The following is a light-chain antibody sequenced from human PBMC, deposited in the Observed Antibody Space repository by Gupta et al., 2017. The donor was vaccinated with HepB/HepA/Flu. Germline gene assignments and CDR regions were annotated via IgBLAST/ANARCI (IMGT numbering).Light chain of an antibody. J-gene: IGLJ1*01. CDR1: NTDIGGYNY. Sequence: QSALTKPPSVSGSPGQSITISCTGTNTDIGGYNYVSWYQRYPAKAPQLIIYDVTNRPSGISNRFSGSKSGTTASLTISGLEAEDEAEYFCSSYSSISFHFVFGGGTKVTVL. CDR2: DVT. CDR3: SSYSSISFHFV. V-gene: IGLV2-14*03.